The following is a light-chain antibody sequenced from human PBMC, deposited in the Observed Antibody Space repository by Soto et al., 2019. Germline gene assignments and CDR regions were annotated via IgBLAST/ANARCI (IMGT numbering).Light chain of an antibody. CDR2: EVN. CDR1: SSDVGIYNL. Sequence: ALTQPASVSGSPVQPVTISCTGTSSDVGIYNLVSWYQHFPGKAPKLIIYEVNKRPSGVSNRFSGSKSGSTASLTISGLQAEDEADYYSCSYTRSGSFVFGTGTKVTVL. V-gene: IGLV2-23*02. J-gene: IGLJ1*01. CDR3: CSYTRSGSFV.